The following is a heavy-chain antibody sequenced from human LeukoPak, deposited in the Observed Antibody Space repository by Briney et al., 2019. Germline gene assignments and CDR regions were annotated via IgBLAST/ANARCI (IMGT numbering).Heavy chain of an antibody. D-gene: IGHD2-21*01. V-gene: IGHV1-2*02. CDR3: ARADRLHGCPYLIGP. Sequence: ASVKVSCKTSGYSFTDYYMHWVRQAPGQGLEWMGWINPNSGGTSSAQKFQGRVTMTRDTSISTVYMEVSWLTSGDTAIYYCARADRLHGCPYLIGPWGQGTLVTVSS. CDR2: INPNSGGT. J-gene: IGHJ5*02. CDR1: GYSFTDYY.